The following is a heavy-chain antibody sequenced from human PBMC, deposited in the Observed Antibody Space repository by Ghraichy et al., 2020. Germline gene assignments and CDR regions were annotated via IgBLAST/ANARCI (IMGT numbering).Heavy chain of an antibody. Sequence: ASVKVSCKASGYTFTSYDINWVRQATGQGLEWMGWMNPNSGNTGYAQKFQGRVTMTRNTSISTAYMELSSLRSEDTAVYYCARGRGPPSFLRLLLLVSYFDYWGQGTLVTVSS. CDR2: MNPNSGNT. CDR3: ARGRGPPSFLRLLLLVSYFDY. V-gene: IGHV1-8*01. J-gene: IGHJ4*02. CDR1: GYTFTSYD. D-gene: IGHD2-15*01.